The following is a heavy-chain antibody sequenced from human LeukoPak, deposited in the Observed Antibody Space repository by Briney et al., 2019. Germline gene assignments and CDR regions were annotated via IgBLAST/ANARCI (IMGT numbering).Heavy chain of an antibody. CDR1: GFTVSSNY. V-gene: IGHV3-66*01. J-gene: IGHJ4*02. CDR3: AREALGGGGY. Sequence: GGSLRLSCAASGFTVSSNYMSWVRQAPGKGLEWLSIIYSSGSTCYADSVKGRFTISRDNSKNTLYLQMNSLRAEDTAVYYCAREALGGGGYWGQGTLVTVSS. D-gene: IGHD3-10*01. CDR2: IYSSGST.